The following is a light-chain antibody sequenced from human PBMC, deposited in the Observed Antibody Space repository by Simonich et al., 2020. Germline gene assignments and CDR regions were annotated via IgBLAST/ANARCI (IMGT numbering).Light chain of an antibody. Sequence: QSALTQPPSASGSPGQSVTISCTGTSSDVGGYNYVSWYQQNPGKAPKLMIYEFRKRPSGVPDRVSGSKAVNTASLTVSGLQAEDEADYYCSSYAGSNPLFGGGTKLTVL. CDR2: EFR. J-gene: IGLJ2*01. CDR3: SSYAGSNPL. CDR1: SSDVGGYNY. V-gene: IGLV2-8*01.